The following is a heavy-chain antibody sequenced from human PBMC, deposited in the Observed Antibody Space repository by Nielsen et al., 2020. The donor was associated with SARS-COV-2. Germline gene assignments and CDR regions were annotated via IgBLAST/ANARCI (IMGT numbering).Heavy chain of an antibody. Sequence: ASVKVSCKASGYTFTSYAMHWVRQAPGQRLEWMGWINAGNGNTKYSQKFQGRVTITRDTSASTAYMELRGLRSEDTAVYYCARDDTVTMYYYSYYGMDVWGQGTTVTVSS. CDR2: INAGNGNT. CDR3: ARDDTVTMYYYSYYGMDV. V-gene: IGHV1-3*01. D-gene: IGHD4-17*01. J-gene: IGHJ6*02. CDR1: GYTFTSYA.